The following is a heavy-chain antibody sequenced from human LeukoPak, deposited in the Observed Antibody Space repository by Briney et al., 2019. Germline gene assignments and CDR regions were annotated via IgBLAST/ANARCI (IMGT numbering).Heavy chain of an antibody. D-gene: IGHD3-22*01. Sequence: GGSLRLSCAGSGFIFSNYWMHWVRQAPGKGLMWVSRIKTDGTTTYYADSVKGRFTISRDNSKNTLYLQMNSLRAEDTAVYYCARDNYDSSGFDPWGQGTLVTVSS. CDR2: IKTDGTTT. V-gene: IGHV3-74*01. CDR1: GFIFSNYW. J-gene: IGHJ5*02. CDR3: ARDNYDSSGFDP.